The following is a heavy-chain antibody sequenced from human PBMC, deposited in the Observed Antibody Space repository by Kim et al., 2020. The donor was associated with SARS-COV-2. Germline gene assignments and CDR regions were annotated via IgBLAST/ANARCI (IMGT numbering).Heavy chain of an antibody. J-gene: IGHJ5*02. D-gene: IGHD6-19*01. CDR1: GGSISSSSYY. V-gene: IGHV4-39*07. Sequence: SETLSLTCTVSGGSISSSSYYWGWIRQPPGKGLEWIGSIYYSGSTYYNPSLKSRVTISVDTSKNQFSLKLSSVTAADTAVYYCARDPVSSGWYSWGQGT. CDR2: IYYSGST. CDR3: ARDPVSSGWYS.